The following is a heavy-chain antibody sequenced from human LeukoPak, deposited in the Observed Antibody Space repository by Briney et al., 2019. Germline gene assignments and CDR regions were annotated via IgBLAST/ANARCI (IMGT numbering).Heavy chain of an antibody. V-gene: IGHV1-69*05. Sequence: SVKVSCKASGGTFSSYAISWVRQAPGQGLEWMGRIIPIFGTANYAQKFQGRVTITTDESTSTAYMELSSLRSEDTAAYYCARDAIAVAGTVQNLFDYWGQGTLVTVSS. J-gene: IGHJ4*02. CDR1: GGTFSSYA. D-gene: IGHD6-19*01. CDR2: IIPIFGTA. CDR3: ARDAIAVAGTVQNLFDY.